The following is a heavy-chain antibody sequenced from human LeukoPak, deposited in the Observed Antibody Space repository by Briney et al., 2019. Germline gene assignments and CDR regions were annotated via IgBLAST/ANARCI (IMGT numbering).Heavy chain of an antibody. CDR2: ISSSSSTI. CDR1: GFTFSSYS. CDR3: AREAYYYDSSGSGLGYFDL. V-gene: IGHV3-48*04. Sequence: GGSLRLSCAASGFTFSSYSMNWVRQAPGKGLEWVSYISSSSSTIYYADSVKGRFTISRDNAKNSLYLQMNSLRAEDTAVYYCAREAYYYDSSGSGLGYFDLWGRGTLVTVSS. J-gene: IGHJ2*01. D-gene: IGHD3-22*01.